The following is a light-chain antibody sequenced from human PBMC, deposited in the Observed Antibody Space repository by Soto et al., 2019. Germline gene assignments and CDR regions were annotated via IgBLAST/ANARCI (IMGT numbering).Light chain of an antibody. CDR1: SSDFGSFDL. CDR3: CSYAGSNTVV. J-gene: IGLJ2*01. V-gene: IGLV2-23*01. Sequence: QSALTQPASVSASPGQSITISCTGTSSDFGSFDLVSWYQHHPGKAPKLLIYEGTKWPSGVSNRFSGSKSGNTASLTISGLQAEDEADYYCCSYAGSNTVVFGGGTKLTVL. CDR2: EGT.